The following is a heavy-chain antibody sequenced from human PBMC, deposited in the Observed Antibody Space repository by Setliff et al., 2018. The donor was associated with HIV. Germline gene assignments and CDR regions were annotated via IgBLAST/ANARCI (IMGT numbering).Heavy chain of an antibody. D-gene: IGHD2-2*01. J-gene: IGHJ6*02. Sequence: ASVKVSCKASGYTFTSYDINWVRQATGQGLEWMGWMNPNNGNTGYAQKFQGRVTMTRNTSISTAYMELSSLRSEDTAVYYCARGLGYCSSNSCYEDGMDVWGQGTTVTVSS. CDR1: GYTFTSYD. V-gene: IGHV1-8*02. CDR3: ARGLGYCSSNSCYEDGMDV. CDR2: MNPNNGNT.